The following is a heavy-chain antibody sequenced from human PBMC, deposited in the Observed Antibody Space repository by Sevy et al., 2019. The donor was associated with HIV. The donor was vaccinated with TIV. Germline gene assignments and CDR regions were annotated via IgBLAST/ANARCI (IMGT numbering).Heavy chain of an antibody. D-gene: IGHD3-10*01. J-gene: IGHJ4*02. V-gene: IGHV3-21*01. CDR2: ISSGSNYM. CDR1: GFTFNKYN. Sequence: GGSLRLSCAASGFTFNKYNMIWVRQAPGKGLERVSFISSGSNYMYYADSVRGRFTTSRDNAKNSLYLQMNTLRAEDTAVYYCAREGSGRYWGQGTLVTVSS. CDR3: AREGSGRY.